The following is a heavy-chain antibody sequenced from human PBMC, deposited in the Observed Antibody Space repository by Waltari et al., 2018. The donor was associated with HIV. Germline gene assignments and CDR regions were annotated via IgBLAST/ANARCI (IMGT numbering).Heavy chain of an antibody. CDR1: GFTFSSYW. Sequence: EVQLVESGGGLVQPGGSLRLSCAASGFTFSSYWMNWVRQAPVKGLGWGANRNQDRSEKHYVDSVQGRFNSSRDNAKNSLYLQMNSLRAEDTAIYYCARRDLRIAAVGRSIFDCWGQGTLVTVSS. J-gene: IGHJ4*02. V-gene: IGHV3-7*01. D-gene: IGHD6-13*01. CDR3: ARRDLRIAAVGRSIFDC. CDR2: RNQDRSEK.